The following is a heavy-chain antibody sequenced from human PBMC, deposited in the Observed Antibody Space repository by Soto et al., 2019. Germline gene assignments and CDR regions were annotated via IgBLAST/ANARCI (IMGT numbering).Heavy chain of an antibody. CDR1: GFTFSSYA. D-gene: IGHD6-13*01. CDR3: EGGSWTDY. Sequence: GGSLRLSCAASGFTFSSYAMHWVRQAPGKGLEWVAVISYDGSNKYYADSVKGRFTISRDNSKNTLYLQMNSLRAEDTAVYYCEGGSWTDYWGQGTLVTVSS. CDR2: ISYDGSNK. J-gene: IGHJ4*02. V-gene: IGHV3-30-3*01.